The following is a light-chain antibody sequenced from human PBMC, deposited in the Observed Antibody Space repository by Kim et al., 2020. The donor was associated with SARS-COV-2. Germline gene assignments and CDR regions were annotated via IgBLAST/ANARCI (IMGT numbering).Light chain of an antibody. V-gene: IGKV1-5*01. CDR1: QSISSW. J-gene: IGKJ1*01. Sequence: GDRVTITCRASQSISSWLAWYQQKPGKAPKLLIYDASSLESGVPSSFSGSGSGTEFTLTISSLQPDDFATYYCQQYNSYSWTFGQGTKVDIK. CDR3: QQYNSYSWT. CDR2: DAS.